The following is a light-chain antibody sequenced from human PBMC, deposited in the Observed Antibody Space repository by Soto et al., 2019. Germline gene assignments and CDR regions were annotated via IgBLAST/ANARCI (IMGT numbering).Light chain of an antibody. CDR3: QQLNSYPWT. J-gene: IGKJ5*01. CDR2: TAS. V-gene: IGKV1-9*01. CDR1: HGISNY. Sequence: DIQLSQSPSFLSASVGERVTLTCRASHGISNYLAWYQRKPGKAPKLLISTASIMQSGIPSRFSGSGSGTEFTLTISSLEPEDFAAYYCQQLNSYPWTFGQGTRLEIK.